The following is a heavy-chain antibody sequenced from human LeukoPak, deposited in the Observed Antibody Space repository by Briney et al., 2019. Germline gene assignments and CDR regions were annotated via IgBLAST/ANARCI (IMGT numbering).Heavy chain of an antibody. CDR1: GGSISSSSYY. Sequence: KASETLSLTCTVSGGSISSSSYYWGLIRQPPGKGLEWIGSIYYSGAAYYNPSLKSRVTVSVDTSNNQFFLKLSSVTAADTAVYYCATGGANFYSFDSWGQGTLVTVSS. CDR2: IYYSGAA. J-gene: IGHJ4*02. D-gene: IGHD4/OR15-4a*01. CDR3: ATGGANFYSFDS. V-gene: IGHV4-39*01.